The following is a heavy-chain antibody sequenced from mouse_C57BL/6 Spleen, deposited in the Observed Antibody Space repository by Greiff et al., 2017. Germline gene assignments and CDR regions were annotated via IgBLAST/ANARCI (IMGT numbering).Heavy chain of an antibody. V-gene: IGHV1-18*01. CDR1: GYTFTDYN. J-gene: IGHJ1*03. CDR3: ARDYDRYWYFDV. Sequence: EVQLQQSGPELVKPGASVKIPCKASGYTFTDYNMDWVKQSHGKSLEWIGDINPNNGGTIYNQKFKGKATLTVDKSSSTAYMELRSLTSEDTAVYYCARDYDRYWYFDVWGTGTTVTVSS. CDR2: INPNNGGT. D-gene: IGHD2-4*01.